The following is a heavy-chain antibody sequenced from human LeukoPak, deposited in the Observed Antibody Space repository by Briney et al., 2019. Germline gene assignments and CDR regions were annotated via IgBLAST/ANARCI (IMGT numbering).Heavy chain of an antibody. CDR2: IYSSGST. V-gene: IGHV4-4*07. J-gene: IGHJ4*02. CDR3: PRARGRLLLVDY. CDR1: SGSITSYY. Sequence: PSETLSLTCTVSSGSITSYYWNWIRQPAGKGLEWIGRIYSSGSTDYNPSLKSRVNMSVDTSKNPFSLNLSSVTAADSAVYYCPRARGRLLLVDYWGQGTLVTVSS. D-gene: IGHD2-15*01.